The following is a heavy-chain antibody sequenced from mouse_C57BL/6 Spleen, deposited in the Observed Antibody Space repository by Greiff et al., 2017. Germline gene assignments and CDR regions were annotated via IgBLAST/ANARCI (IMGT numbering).Heavy chain of an antibody. CDR1: GYTFTDYE. Sequence: VQLQQSGAELVRPGASVTLSCKASGYTFTDYEMHWVKQTPVHGLEWIGAIDPETGGTAYNQKFKGKAILTADKSSSPAYMELRSLTSEDSAVYYCTRSPEGSYSNSYAMDYWGQGTSVTVSS. CDR3: TRSPEGSYSNSYAMDY. D-gene: IGHD2-5*01. CDR2: IDPETGGT. V-gene: IGHV1-15*01. J-gene: IGHJ4*01.